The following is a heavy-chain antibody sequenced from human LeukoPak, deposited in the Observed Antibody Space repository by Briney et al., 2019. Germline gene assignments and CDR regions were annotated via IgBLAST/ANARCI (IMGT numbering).Heavy chain of an antibody. V-gene: IGHV1-2*02. J-gene: IGHJ5*02. CDR2: INPNSGGT. D-gene: IGHD2-2*03. CDR1: GYTFTSYY. Sequence: ASVKVSCKASGYTFTSYYMHWVRQAPGQGLEWMGWINPNSGGTNYAQKFQGRVTMTRDTSISTAYMELSRLRSDDTAVYYCARDRLDIVVVPAAIYSGNWFDPWGQGTLVTVSS. CDR3: ARDRLDIVVVPAAIYSGNWFDP.